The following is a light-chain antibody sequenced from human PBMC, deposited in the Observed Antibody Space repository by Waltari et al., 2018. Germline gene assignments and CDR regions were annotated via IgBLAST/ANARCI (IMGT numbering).Light chain of an antibody. J-gene: IGLJ2*01. CDR2: EDT. CDR1: SGNIAPNY. Sequence: FILTQPHSVSESPGKTVTISCTRSSGNIAPNYVQWYQQRPGGAPTTVIYEDTQRPSEVPDRFSGSIDSSSNSAFLTISGLITEDEADYYCQSYDLNSRVVFGGRTKLTVL. V-gene: IGLV6-57*03. CDR3: QSYDLNSRVV.